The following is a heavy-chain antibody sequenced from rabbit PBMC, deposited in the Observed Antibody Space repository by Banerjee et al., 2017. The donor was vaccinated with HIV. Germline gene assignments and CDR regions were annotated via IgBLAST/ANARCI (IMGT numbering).Heavy chain of an antibody. J-gene: IGHJ3*01. Sequence: QSLEESGGDLVKPGASLTLTCTVSGFSFSSGYDMCWVRQAPGKGLELIACIYTVSGSTWYATWAKGRFTISKTSSTTVTLQMTSLTAADTATYFCARSTSGYDIGDLWGQGTLVTVS. CDR3: ARSTSGYDIGDL. CDR2: IYTVSGST. V-gene: IGHV1S40*01. D-gene: IGHD1-1*01. CDR1: GFSFSSGYD.